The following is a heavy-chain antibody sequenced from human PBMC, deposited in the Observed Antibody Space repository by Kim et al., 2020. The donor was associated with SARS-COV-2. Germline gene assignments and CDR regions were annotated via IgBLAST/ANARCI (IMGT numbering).Heavy chain of an antibody. J-gene: IGHJ6*02. CDR3: ARVRYSGYDLGMDV. Sequence: ASVKVSCKASGYTFTSYSISWVRQAPGQGLEWMGWINAYNGNANYAQKLQGRVTMTTDTSTSTAYMELKSLRSDDTAVYYCARVRYSGYDLGMDVWGQGTTVTVSS. CDR2: INAYNGNA. V-gene: IGHV1-18*01. D-gene: IGHD5-12*01. CDR1: GYTFTSYS.